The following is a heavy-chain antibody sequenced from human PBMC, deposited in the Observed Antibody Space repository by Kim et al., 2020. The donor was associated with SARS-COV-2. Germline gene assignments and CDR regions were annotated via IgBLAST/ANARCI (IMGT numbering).Heavy chain of an antibody. CDR3: AKDPWFGELLFNWFDP. D-gene: IGHD3-10*01. J-gene: IGHJ5*02. Sequence: GGSLRLSCAASGFTFSSYVMSWVRQAPGKGMEWVSAISGSGGSTYYADSVKGRFTISRDSSKNPLYLQMNSLTAEDTAVYYCAKDPWFGELLFNWFDPWGQGTLVTVSS. V-gene: IGHV3-23*01. CDR2: ISGSGGST. CDR1: GFTFSSYV.